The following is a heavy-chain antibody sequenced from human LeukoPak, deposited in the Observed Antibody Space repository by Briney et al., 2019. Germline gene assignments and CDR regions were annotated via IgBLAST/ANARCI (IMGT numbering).Heavy chain of an antibody. CDR3: ARGLVGGNGYGDLNAFDY. V-gene: IGHV4-34*01. CDR2: INHSGST. CDR1: GGSFSGYS. J-gene: IGHJ4*02. D-gene: IGHD4-17*01. Sequence: PSETLSLTCAVYGGSFSGYSWSWIRQPPGKGLEWIGEINHSGSTNYNPSLKSRVTISVDTSKNQFSLKLSSVTAADTAVYYCARGLVGGNGYGDLNAFDYWGQGTLVTVSS.